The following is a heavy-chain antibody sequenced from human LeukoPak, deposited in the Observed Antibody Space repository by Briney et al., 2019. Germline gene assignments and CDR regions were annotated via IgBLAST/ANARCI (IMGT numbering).Heavy chain of an antibody. D-gene: IGHD5-18*01. Sequence: GGSLRLSCAASGFTFSSYSMNWVRQAPGKGLEWVSSISISSSYIYYADSVKGRFTISRDNAKNSLYLQMNSLRAKDTAVYYCVRGYSYGYHVSKTYYFDYWGQGTLVTVSS. J-gene: IGHJ4*02. V-gene: IGHV3-21*01. CDR1: GFTFSSYS. CDR3: VRGYSYGYHVSKTYYFDY. CDR2: ISISSSYI.